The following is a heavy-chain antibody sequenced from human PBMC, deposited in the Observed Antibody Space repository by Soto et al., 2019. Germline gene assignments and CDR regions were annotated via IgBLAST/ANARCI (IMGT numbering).Heavy chain of an antibody. CDR1: AGSFSHYY. Sequence: PSETLSLTCAVYAGSFSHYYWNWIRQSPGKGLEWIGKIKHSGSSNYNPSLRSRVSISVDMSKNQFSLRLTSVTAADTAVYYCGRGGGRDRQVGLDVWGQGTTVTVSS. J-gene: IGHJ6*02. CDR3: GRGGGRDRQVGLDV. CDR2: IKHSGSS. D-gene: IGHD3-10*01. V-gene: IGHV4-34*01.